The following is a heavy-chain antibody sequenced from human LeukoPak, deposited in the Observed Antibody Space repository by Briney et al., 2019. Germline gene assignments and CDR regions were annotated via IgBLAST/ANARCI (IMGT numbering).Heavy chain of an antibody. CDR3: AKRYLYGSGSYGGGGAFDI. D-gene: IGHD3-10*01. J-gene: IGHJ3*02. CDR2: IRYDGSNK. CDR1: GFTFSSYG. V-gene: IGHV3-30*02. Sequence: QAGGSLRLSCAASGFTFSSYGMHWVRQAPGKGLEWVAFIRYDGSNKYYADSVKGRFTISRDNSKNTLYLQMNSLRAEDTAVYYCAKRYLYGSGSYGGGGAFDIWGQGTMVTVSS.